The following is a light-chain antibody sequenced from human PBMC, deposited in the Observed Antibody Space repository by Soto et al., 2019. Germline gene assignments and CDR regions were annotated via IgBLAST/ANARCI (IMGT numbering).Light chain of an antibody. CDR2: DVS. V-gene: IGLV2-14*03. Sequence: QSALTQPASVSGSPGQSITISCTGTSSDVGVYNYVSWYQHHPGKAPKLMIFDVSNRPSGVSNRFSGSKSGNTASLTISGLQPEDEADYYGSSYTTSNTRQIVFGTGTKLTVL. CDR3: SSYTTSNTRQIV. CDR1: SSDVGVYNY. J-gene: IGLJ1*01.